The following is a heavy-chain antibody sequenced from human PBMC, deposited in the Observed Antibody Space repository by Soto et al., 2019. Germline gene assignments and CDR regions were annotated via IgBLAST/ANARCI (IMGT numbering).Heavy chain of an antibody. J-gene: IGHJ3*02. CDR1: GFICSSYD. V-gene: IGHV3-23*01. CDR2: ILVGGST. D-gene: IGHD2-8*02. CDR3: AKATATGGGAFDI. Sequence: LRLSCAASGFICSSYDMSWVRQAPGKGLEWVSTILVGGSTHYEDSVKGRFTISRDTSKNTVYLQMNSLTAGDTAMYYCAKATATGGGAFDICGQGTMVTVSS.